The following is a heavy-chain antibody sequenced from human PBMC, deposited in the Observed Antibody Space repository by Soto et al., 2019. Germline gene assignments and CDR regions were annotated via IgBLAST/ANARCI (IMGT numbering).Heavy chain of an antibody. CDR2: ISSSGSYI. D-gene: IGHD4-17*01. V-gene: IGHV3-21*01. J-gene: IGHJ4*02. CDR3: ASRYGALLGYFDY. Sequence: GGSLRLSCAASGFTFSSYSMNWVRQAPGKGLEWVSSISSSGSYIYYADSVKGRFTISRDNAKNSLYLQMNSLRAEDTAVYYCASRYGALLGYFDYWGQGTLVTVSS. CDR1: GFTFSSYS.